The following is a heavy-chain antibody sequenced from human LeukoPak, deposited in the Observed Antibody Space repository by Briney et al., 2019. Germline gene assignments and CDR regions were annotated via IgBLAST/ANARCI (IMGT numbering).Heavy chain of an antibody. V-gene: IGHV4-39*01. J-gene: IGHJ4*02. CDR2: IYYSGST. D-gene: IGHD3-16*01. Sequence: SETLSLTCTVSGGSISSSTYYWGRIRRPPGKGLEWIGSIYYSGSTYYNPSLKSRVTVSVDTPKNQFSLKLSSVTAADTAVYYCVRGSTLRHYQYWGQGTLVTVSS. CDR3: VRGSTLRHYQY. CDR1: GGSISSSTYY.